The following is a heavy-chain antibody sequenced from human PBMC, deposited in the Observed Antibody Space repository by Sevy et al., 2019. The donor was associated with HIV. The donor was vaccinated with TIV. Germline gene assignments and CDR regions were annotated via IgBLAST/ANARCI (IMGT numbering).Heavy chain of an antibody. CDR3: ARAPPVRSGYDSLNWFDP. Sequence: SETLSLTCTVSGGSISAYYWSWIRQPPGKGLEWIGYIYYSGSTNYNPSLKSRVTISRDTSKNQFSLKLTSVTAADTAVYYCARAPPVRSGYDSLNWFDPWGQGTLVTVSS. J-gene: IGHJ5*02. V-gene: IGHV4-59*01. CDR1: GGSISAYY. CDR2: IYYSGST. D-gene: IGHD5-12*01.